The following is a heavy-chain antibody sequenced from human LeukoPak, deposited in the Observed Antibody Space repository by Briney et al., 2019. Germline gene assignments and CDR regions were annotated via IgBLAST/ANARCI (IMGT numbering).Heavy chain of an antibody. V-gene: IGHV3-74*01. CDR2: IKGDGSST. Sequence: GGSLRLSCAASGFTFSSYWMHWGRQVPGKGLVWLSRIKGDGSSTGYADSVKGRFTISRDNARNTLYLQMNSLRAEDTAIYYCARDSFSSLAYWGQGTLVTVSS. D-gene: IGHD6-13*01. CDR3: ARDSFSSLAY. CDR1: GFTFSSYW. J-gene: IGHJ4*02.